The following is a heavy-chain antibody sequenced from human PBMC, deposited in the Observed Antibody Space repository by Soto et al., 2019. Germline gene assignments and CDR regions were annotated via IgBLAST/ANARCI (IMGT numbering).Heavy chain of an antibody. Sequence: ASVKVSCKASGYTFSRYGISWVRQAPGQGLEWMGWVSGYNGDTKYAQKVQGRVTMTIDTSTYTAYMELGSLTSDDTAKYYCAKNGQPPYYYYGMDVWG. CDR1: GYTFSRYG. J-gene: IGHJ6*02. D-gene: IGHD2-8*01. V-gene: IGHV1-18*01. CDR2: VSGYNGDT. CDR3: AKNGQPPYYYYGMDV.